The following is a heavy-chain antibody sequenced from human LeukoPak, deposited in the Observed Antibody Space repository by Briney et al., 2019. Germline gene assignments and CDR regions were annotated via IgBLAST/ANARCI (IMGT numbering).Heavy chain of an antibody. CDR1: GGIFSSYA. CDR3: ATAKCSGGSCYRYYYYYMDV. D-gene: IGHD2-15*01. V-gene: IGHV1-69*04. CDR2: IIPILGIA. Sequence: SVKLSCKASGGIFSSYAISWERQAPGQGLEWMGRIIPILGIANYAQKFSGRVTITADKSTSTAYMELSSLRSEDTAVYYCATAKCSGGSCYRYYYYYMDVEGKGTTVTVS. J-gene: IGHJ6*03.